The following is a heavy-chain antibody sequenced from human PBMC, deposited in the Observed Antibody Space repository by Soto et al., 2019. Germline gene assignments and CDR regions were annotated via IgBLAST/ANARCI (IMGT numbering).Heavy chain of an antibody. D-gene: IGHD4-4*01. CDR3: ARGGNLDFDY. CDR1: GFTFSSYS. V-gene: IGHV3-48*02. J-gene: IGHJ4*02. CDR2: ISSSSSTI. Sequence: EVQLVESGGGLVQPGGSLRLPCAASGFTFSSYSMNWVRQAPGKGLEWVSYISSSSSTIYYADSVKGRFTISRDNAKNSLCLQMNSLRDEDTAVYYCARGGNLDFDYWGQGTIVTVSS.